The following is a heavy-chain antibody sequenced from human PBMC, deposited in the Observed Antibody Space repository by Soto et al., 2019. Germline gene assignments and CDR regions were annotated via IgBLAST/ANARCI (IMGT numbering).Heavy chain of an antibody. V-gene: IGHV1-69*01. CDR1: GGTFSNYA. J-gene: IGHJ4*02. Sequence: QVQLVQSGTEVKKPGSSVKVSCKASGGTFSNYAISWVRQAPGQGLEWMGGIIPVFGTANYAQKFQGRVTITADVSTNKAYMELRSLRSDDTAVYFCARARRDGGNSGGFFDYWGQGTLVTGSS. CDR3: ARARRDGGNSGGFFDY. D-gene: IGHD4-4*01. CDR2: IIPVFGTA.